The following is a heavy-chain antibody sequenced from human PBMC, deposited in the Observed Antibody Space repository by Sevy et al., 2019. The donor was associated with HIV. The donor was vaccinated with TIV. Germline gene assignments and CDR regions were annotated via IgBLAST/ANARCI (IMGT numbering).Heavy chain of an antibody. CDR2: TGVNNGKT. CDR1: GYNVNTYG. J-gene: IGHJ4*02. CDR3: ARDSYYYDMHSSYRPPDY. Sequence: ASVKVSCKASGYNVNTYGITWVRQAPGQGLEWVGWTGVNNGKTNYAARLQARISMTADTSTSTVYMELRTLTSDDTAMYFCARDSYYYDMHSSYRPPDYWGQGTLVTVSS. V-gene: IGHV1-18*01. D-gene: IGHD3-22*01.